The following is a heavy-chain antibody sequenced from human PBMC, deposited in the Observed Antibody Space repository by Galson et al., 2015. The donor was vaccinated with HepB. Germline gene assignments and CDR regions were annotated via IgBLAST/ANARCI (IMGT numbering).Heavy chain of an antibody. V-gene: IGHV3-33*01. CDR2: IWYDGSNK. J-gene: IGHJ3*02. CDR1: GFTFSSYG. Sequence: SLRLSCAASGFTFSSYGMHWVRQAPGKGLEWVAVIWYDGSNKYYADSVKGRFTISRDNSKNTLYLQMNSLRAEDTAVYYCAREGRYYDSSGYRRGAFDIWGQGTMVTVSS. CDR3: AREGRYYDSSGYRRGAFDI. D-gene: IGHD3-22*01.